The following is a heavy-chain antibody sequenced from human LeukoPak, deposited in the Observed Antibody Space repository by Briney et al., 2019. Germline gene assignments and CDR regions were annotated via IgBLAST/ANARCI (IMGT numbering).Heavy chain of an antibody. CDR3: AHTYMGATPHYFDY. V-gene: IGHV2-5*01. Sequence: SGPTLVKPTQTLTLTCTFSGFSLSTSGVGVGWIRQPPGKALEWLALIYWNDDKRYSPSLKSRLTITKDTSKNQVVLTMTNMDPVDTATYYCAHTYMGATPHYFDYWGQGILVTVSS. D-gene: IGHD1-26*01. CDR1: GFSLSTSGVG. CDR2: IYWNDDK. J-gene: IGHJ4*02.